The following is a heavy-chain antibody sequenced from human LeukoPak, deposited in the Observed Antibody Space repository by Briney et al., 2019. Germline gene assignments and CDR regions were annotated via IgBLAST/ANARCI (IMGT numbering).Heavy chain of an antibody. CDR1: GFTFSSYE. CDR3: AKEGAPYDSSGYPDY. Sequence: PGGSLRLSCAASGFTFSSYEMNWVRQAPGKGLEWVSYISSGSTIYYADSVKGRFTISRDNSKNTLYLQMNTLRAEDTAVYYCAKEGAPYDSSGYPDYWGQGTLVTVSS. D-gene: IGHD3-22*01. CDR2: ISSGSTI. V-gene: IGHV3-48*03. J-gene: IGHJ4*02.